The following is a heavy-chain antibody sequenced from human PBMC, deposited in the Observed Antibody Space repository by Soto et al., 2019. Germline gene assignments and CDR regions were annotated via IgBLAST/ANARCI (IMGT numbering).Heavy chain of an antibody. CDR1: GFSLSTSGVG. CDR2: IYWDDDK. V-gene: IGHV2-5*02. D-gene: IGHD3-22*01. CDR3: AHSPYYYDRSGYFFGGFDY. Sequence: SGPTLVNPTQTLTLTCTFSGFSLSTSGVGVGWIRQPPGKALEWLALIYWDDDKRYSPSLQSRLTITKDTSKNQVVLTMTNMDPVDTATYYCAHSPYYYDRSGYFFGGFDYWGPGTLVTVS. J-gene: IGHJ4*02.